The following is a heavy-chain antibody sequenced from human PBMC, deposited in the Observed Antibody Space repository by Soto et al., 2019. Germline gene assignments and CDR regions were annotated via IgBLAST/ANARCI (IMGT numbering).Heavy chain of an antibody. V-gene: IGHV3-30*18. CDR2: ISFDGRNQ. D-gene: IGHD6-13*01. J-gene: IGHJ5*02. CDR3: AKDSSVTAAGSGGWFDP. CDR1: GFDFNTYG. Sequence: QVQLVQSGGGVVQPGRSLRLSCAASGFDFNTYGLHWVRQAPGKGLEWVAGISFDGRNQYYADSVKGRFTISRDKSNNTLYLQMNSRGAEDTATYYCAKDSSVTAAGSGGWFDPWGQGTLVIVSS.